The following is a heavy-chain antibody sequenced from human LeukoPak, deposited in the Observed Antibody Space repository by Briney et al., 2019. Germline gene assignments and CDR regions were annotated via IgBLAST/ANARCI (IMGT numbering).Heavy chain of an antibody. V-gene: IGHV3-30*04. CDR1: GFTFSSCA. CDR3: ARDRDITFGGVIVSHFFDY. J-gene: IGHJ4*02. D-gene: IGHD3-16*02. CDR2: ISYDGSNK. Sequence: PGGSLRLSCAASGFTFSSCAMHWVRQAPGKGLEWVAVISYDGSNKYYADSVKGRFTISRDNSKNTLYLQMNSLRAEDTAVYYCARDRDITFGGVIVSHFFDYWGQGTLVTVSS.